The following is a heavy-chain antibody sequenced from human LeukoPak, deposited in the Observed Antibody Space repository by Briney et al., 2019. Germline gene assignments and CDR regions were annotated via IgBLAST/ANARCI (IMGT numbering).Heavy chain of an antibody. V-gene: IGHV3-66*01. Sequence: PGGSLRLSCAASGFTVSSNYMSWVRQAPGKGLEWVSVICSGGSTYYADSVKGRFTISRDNSRNTLYLQMNSLRAEDTAVYYCARGYYDFWSGYYPGYFDYWGQGTLVTVSS. CDR1: GFTVSSNY. CDR2: ICSGGST. D-gene: IGHD3-3*01. J-gene: IGHJ4*02. CDR3: ARGYYDFWSGYYPGYFDY.